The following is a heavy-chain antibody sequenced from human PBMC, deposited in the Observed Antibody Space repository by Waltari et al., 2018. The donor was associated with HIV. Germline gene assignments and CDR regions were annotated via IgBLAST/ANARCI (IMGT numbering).Heavy chain of an antibody. J-gene: IGHJ4*02. D-gene: IGHD3-22*01. Sequence: QVQLQQWGAGLLKPSETLSLTCAVYGGSFSGYYWSWIRQPPGKGLEWIGEINHSGSTNYNPSLKSRVTISVDTSKNQFSLKLSSVTAADTAVYYCARVFGSSGYYYYFDYWGQGTLVTVSS. CDR1: GGSFSGYY. CDR3: ARVFGSSGYYYYFDY. CDR2: INHSGST. V-gene: IGHV4-34*01.